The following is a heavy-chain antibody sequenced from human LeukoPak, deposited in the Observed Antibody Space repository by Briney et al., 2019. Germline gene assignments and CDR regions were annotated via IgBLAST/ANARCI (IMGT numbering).Heavy chain of an antibody. J-gene: IGHJ3*02. Sequence: SQTLSLTCTVSGDSISSGDYYWSWIRQPAGKGLEWIVRISSSGSTNYNPSLKSRVTISVDTSKNQFSLKLSSVTAADTAAYFCARGPYSYDSSGAFDIWGQGTMVTVSS. CDR3: ARGPYSYDSSGAFDI. CDR1: GDSISSGDYY. D-gene: IGHD3-22*01. CDR2: ISSSGST. V-gene: IGHV4-61*02.